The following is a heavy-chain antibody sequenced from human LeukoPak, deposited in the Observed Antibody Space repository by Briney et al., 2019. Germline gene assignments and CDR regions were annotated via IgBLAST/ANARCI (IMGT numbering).Heavy chain of an antibody. J-gene: IGHJ4*02. CDR3: AKIWMNYYDSSGYWDY. Sequence: GGSLRLSCAASGFTFSSYGMHWVRQAPGKGLEWVAFIRYDGSNKYYADSVKGRFTISRDNSKNTLYLQMNSLRAEDTAVYYCAKIWMNYYDSSGYWDYWGQGTLVTVSS. V-gene: IGHV3-30*02. CDR2: IRYDGSNK. D-gene: IGHD3-22*01. CDR1: GFTFSSYG.